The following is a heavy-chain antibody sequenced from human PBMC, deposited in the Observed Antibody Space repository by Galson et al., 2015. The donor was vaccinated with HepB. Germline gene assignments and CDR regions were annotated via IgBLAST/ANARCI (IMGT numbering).Heavy chain of an antibody. CDR3: VNLCGGDCYYSPEQ. CDR2: ISSSSSYI. V-gene: IGHV3-21*01. Sequence: SLRLSCAASGFTFSNHGLSWVRQAPGKGLEWVSSISSSSSYIYYADSVKGRFTISRDNAKNSLYLQMNSLRAEDTAVYYCVNLCGGDCYYSPEQWGQGILVTVSS. D-gene: IGHD2-21*02. J-gene: IGHJ4*02. CDR1: GFTFSNHG.